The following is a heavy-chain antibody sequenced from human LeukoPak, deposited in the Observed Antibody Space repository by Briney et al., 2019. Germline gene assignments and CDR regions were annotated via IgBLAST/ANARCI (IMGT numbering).Heavy chain of an antibody. CDR2: IYSGGST. V-gene: IGHV3-66*01. J-gene: IGHJ6*03. CDR3: AKDRCSNGIGCYYYYMEV. CDR1: GFTVSSNY. Sequence: QSGGSLRLSCAASGFTVSSNYMSWVRQAPGKGLEWVSVIYSGGSTYYADSVKGRFTISRDNSKNTLYLQMNSLRTEDTAVYYCAKDRCSNGIGCYYYYMEVWGKGTTVTISS. D-gene: IGHD2-8*01.